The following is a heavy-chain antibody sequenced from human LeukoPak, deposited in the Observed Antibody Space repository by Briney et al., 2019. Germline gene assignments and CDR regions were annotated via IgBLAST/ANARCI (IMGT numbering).Heavy chain of an antibody. D-gene: IGHD4-11*01. CDR3: AIYSKVKEYYYYGMDV. J-gene: IGHJ6*02. V-gene: IGHV1-69*04. CDR1: GGTFSSYA. CDR2: IIPIFGIA. Sequence: SVKVSCKASGGTFSSYAISWVRQAPGQGLEWLGRIIPIFGIANYAQKFQGRVTITADKSTSTAYMELSSLRSEDTAVYYCAIYSKVKEYYYYGMDVWGQGTTVTVSS.